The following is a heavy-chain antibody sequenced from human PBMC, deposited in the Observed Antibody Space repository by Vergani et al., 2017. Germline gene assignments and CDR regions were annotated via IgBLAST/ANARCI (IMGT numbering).Heavy chain of an antibody. CDR3: AKDQRGGGNYGWFDP. CDR2: IKSDGSIT. D-gene: IGHD3-10*01. Sequence: EVQLVESGGGLIHPGGSLRLSCEGSGFSFSGYWMHWVRQSPEKGLVWVSRIKSDGSITNYADSVKGRFTISRDNARDTLYLQMSSLRADDTALYYCAKDQRGGGNYGWFDPWGQGTLVTVSP. CDR1: GFSFSGYW. V-gene: IGHV3-74*01. J-gene: IGHJ5*02.